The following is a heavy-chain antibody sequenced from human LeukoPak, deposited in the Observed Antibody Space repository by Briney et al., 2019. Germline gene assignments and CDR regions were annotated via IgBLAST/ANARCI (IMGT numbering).Heavy chain of an antibody. CDR3: ARHMGSSSWYGGAFDI. CDR2: IYTSGST. J-gene: IGHJ3*02. V-gene: IGHV4-61*02. Sequence: SRTLSLTCTVSGGSISSGSYYWSWIRQPAGKGLEWIGRIYTSGSTNYNPSLKSRVTISVDTSKNQFSLKLSSVTAADTAVYYCARHMGSSSWYGGAFDIWGQGTMVTVSS. CDR1: GGSISSGSYY. D-gene: IGHD6-13*01.